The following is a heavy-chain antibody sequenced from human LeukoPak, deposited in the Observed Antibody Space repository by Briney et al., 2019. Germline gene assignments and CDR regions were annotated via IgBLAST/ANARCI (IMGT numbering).Heavy chain of an antibody. CDR2: IKPDGSDK. CDR3: ARDPAFGAFDI. CDR1: GFTFSSSW. Sequence: GGSLRLSCAATGFTFSSSWMTWVRQAPGKGLEWVAIIKPDGSDKSYADSVRGRFTISRDNAKNSLYLHMNGLRAEDTSVYYCARDPAFGAFDIRGRGTLVTVSS. J-gene: IGHJ3*02. D-gene: IGHD3-10*01. V-gene: IGHV3-7*01.